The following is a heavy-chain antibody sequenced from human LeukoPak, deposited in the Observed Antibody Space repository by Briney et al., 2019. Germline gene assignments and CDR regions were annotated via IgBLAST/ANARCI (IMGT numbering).Heavy chain of an antibody. V-gene: IGHV1-69*06. Sequence: GASVKVSCKASGGTFSSYAISWVRQAPGQGLEWMGGIIPIFGTANYAQKFQGRVTITADKSTSTAYMELSSLRSEDTAVYYCARETIASSSGTPYGFDPWGQGTLVTVSS. CDR2: IIPIFGTA. D-gene: IGHD6-13*01. CDR1: GGTFSSYA. J-gene: IGHJ5*02. CDR3: ARETIASSSGTPYGFDP.